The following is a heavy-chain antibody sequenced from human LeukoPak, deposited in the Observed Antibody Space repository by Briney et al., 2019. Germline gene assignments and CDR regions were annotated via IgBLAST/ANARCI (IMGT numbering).Heavy chain of an antibody. J-gene: IGHJ5*02. V-gene: IGHV4-30-2*01. CDR3: ARHLSPRASSDWFDP. Sequence: KPSQTLSLTCTVSGGSISSGGYYWSWIRQPPGKGLEWIGYIYHSGSTYYNPSLKSRVTISVDRSKNQFSLKLSSVTAAETAVYYCARHLSPRASSDWFDPWGQGTLVTVSS. CDR1: GGSISSGGYY. D-gene: IGHD6-6*01. CDR2: IYHSGST.